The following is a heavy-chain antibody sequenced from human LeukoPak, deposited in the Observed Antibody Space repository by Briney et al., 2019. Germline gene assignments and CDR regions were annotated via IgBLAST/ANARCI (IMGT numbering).Heavy chain of an antibody. J-gene: IGHJ6*03. CDR2: MNPNSGNT. V-gene: IGHV1-8*01. D-gene: IGHD6-19*01. Sequence: ASVKVSCKASGYTFTSYDINWVRQAPGQGLEWMGWMNPNSGNTGYAQKFQGRVTMTRNTSISTAYMELSSLRSEDTAVYYCARRAVDNSYYYYMDVWGKGTTVTVSS. CDR1: GYTFTSYD. CDR3: ARRAVDNSYYYYMDV.